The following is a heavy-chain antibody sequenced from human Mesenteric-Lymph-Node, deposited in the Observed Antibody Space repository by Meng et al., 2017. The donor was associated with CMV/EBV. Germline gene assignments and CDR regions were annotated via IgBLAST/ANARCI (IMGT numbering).Heavy chain of an antibody. CDR3: VRDHDFWSDYYGGSSGHNGMDA. J-gene: IGHJ6*02. D-gene: IGHD3-3*01. V-gene: IGHV1-69*05. Sequence: AISWVRLAPGQGLEWMGGIIPLYSAPRYSQKFQGRVTITTDESTTTAYLELSSLRSEDTAVYYCVRDHDFWSDYYGGSSGHNGMDAWGQGTTVTVSS. CDR2: IIPLYSAP. CDR1: A.